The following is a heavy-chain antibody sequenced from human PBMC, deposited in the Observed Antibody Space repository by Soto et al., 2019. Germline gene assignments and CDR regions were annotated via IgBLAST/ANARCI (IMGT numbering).Heavy chain of an antibody. CDR1: SGSISSSNW. CDR3: ARVKTRVAVLVLGFAY. Sequence: SETLSLTYAVSSGSISSSNWWSWVRQPPGKGLEWIGEIYHSGSTNYNPSLKSRVTISVDKSKNQFSLKLSSVTAADTAVYYCARVKTRVAVLVLGFAYWGQGTLVTVSS. D-gene: IGHD3-10*02. CDR2: IYHSGST. J-gene: IGHJ4*02. V-gene: IGHV4-4*02.